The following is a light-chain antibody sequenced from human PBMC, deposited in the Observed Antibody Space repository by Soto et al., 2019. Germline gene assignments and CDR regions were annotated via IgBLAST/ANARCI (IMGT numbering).Light chain of an antibody. J-gene: IGKJ1*01. CDR2: GAT. Sequence: VLTQSPATLSVSPGESATLSCRASQSVSSHLAWYQQKPGQAPRLLIYGATTRATGSPARFSGSGSGTEFTLTVSSLQSEDFAVYYCQHYKTWPWTFGQGTKVDIK. CDR3: QHYKTWPWT. CDR1: QSVSSH. V-gene: IGKV3-15*01.